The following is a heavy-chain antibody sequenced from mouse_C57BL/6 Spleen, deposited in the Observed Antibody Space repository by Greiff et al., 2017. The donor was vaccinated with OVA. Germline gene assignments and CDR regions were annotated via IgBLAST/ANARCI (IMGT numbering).Heavy chain of an antibody. D-gene: IGHD2-3*01. CDR3: ARSYDGSLDY. Sequence: EVKVEESGGGLVKPGGSLKLSCAASGFTFSDYGMHWVRQAPEKGLEWVAYISSGSSTIYYADTVKGRFTISRDNAKNTLFLQMTSLRSEDTAMYYCARSYDGSLDYWGQGTTLTVSS. V-gene: IGHV5-17*01. CDR2: ISSGSSTI. CDR1: GFTFSDYG. J-gene: IGHJ2*01.